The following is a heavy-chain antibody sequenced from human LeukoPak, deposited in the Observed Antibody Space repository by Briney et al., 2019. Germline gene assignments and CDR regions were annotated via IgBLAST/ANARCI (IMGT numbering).Heavy chain of an antibody. CDR1: GYSFTSYW. Sequence: GESLKISCKGSGYSFTSYWIGWVRQMPGKGLGWMGIIYPGDSDTRYSPSFQGQVTISADKSISTAYLQWGSLKASDTAMYYCARGHEYGDYAVDYWGQGTLVTVSS. D-gene: IGHD4-17*01. CDR2: IYPGDSDT. J-gene: IGHJ4*02. CDR3: ARGHEYGDYAVDY. V-gene: IGHV5-51*01.